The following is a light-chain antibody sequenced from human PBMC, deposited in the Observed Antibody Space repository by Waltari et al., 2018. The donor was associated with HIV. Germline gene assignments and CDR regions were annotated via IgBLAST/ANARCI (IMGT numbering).Light chain of an antibody. CDR3: GTWDSSLSAYV. J-gene: IGLJ1*01. CDR1: TSNIGKNY. V-gene: IGLV1-51*02. Sequence: QSILTRPPSVSAAPGHNVTISCSGTTSNIGKNYVSWYQHLPGKPPKLLIFENDKRPSEIPYRFSGLKSGTSATLGIIGLQPGDEADYFCGTWDSSLSAYVFTTGTKVTV. CDR2: END.